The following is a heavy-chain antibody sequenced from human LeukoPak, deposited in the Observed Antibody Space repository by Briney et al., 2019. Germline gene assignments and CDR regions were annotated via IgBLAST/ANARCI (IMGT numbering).Heavy chain of an antibody. Sequence: GGSLRLSCAASGFTVSSNYMSWVRQAPGKGLEWVSVIYSGGSTYYADSVKGRFTISRDNSKNMLYLQMDSLRAEDTAVYYCAKDRYSGYCFDYWGQGTLVTVSS. D-gene: IGHD6-13*01. V-gene: IGHV3-66*01. J-gene: IGHJ4*02. CDR1: GFTVSSNY. CDR3: AKDRYSGYCFDY. CDR2: IYSGGST.